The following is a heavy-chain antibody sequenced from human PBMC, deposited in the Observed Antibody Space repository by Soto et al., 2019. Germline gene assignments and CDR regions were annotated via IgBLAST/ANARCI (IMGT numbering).Heavy chain of an antibody. D-gene: IGHD6-13*01. CDR2: INAGNGNT. CDR3: ASRGSSWSGSYFDY. Sequence: GASVKVSCKASGYTFTSYAMHWVRQAPGQRLEWMGWINAGNGNTKYSQKFQGRVTITRDTSASTAYMELSGLRSEDTAVYYCASRGSSWSGSYFDYWGQGTLVTAPQ. V-gene: IGHV1-3*01. J-gene: IGHJ4*02. CDR1: GYTFTSYA.